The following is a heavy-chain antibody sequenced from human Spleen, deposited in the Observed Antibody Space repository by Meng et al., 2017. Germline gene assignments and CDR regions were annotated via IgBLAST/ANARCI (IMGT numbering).Heavy chain of an antibody. J-gene: IGHJ4*02. CDR3: VEGSATLVY. V-gene: IGHV3-21*01. CDR1: GFTFSSYS. CDR2: ISSSGNYM. Sequence: EVQLVESGGGLVKPGGSQRLSCAASGFTFSSYSMNWVRQAPGKGLEGVSSISSSGNYMYYADSVKGRFTISRDNAKNSLYLQMNSLRAEDTAVYYCVEGSATLVYWGQGTLVTVSS. D-gene: IGHD5-24*01.